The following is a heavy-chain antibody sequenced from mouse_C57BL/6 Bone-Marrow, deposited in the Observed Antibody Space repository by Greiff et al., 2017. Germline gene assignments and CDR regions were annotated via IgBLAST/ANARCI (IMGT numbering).Heavy chain of an antibody. D-gene: IGHD4-1*01. J-gene: IGHJ2*01. CDR1: GFTFSDYG. CDR3: ARGTGRYFDY. CDR2: ISSGSSTI. Sequence: EVKLVESGGGLVKPGGSLKLSCAASGFTFSDYGMHWVRQAPEKGLEWVAYISSGSSTIYYADTVKGRFTLSRDNAKNTLSLQMTSLRSEDTAMYYCARGTGRYFDYWGRGTALTVSS. V-gene: IGHV5-17*01.